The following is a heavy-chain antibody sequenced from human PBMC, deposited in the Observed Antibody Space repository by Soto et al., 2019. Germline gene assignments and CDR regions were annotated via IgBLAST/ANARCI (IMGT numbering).Heavy chain of an antibody. Sequence: ASVKVSCKASGYTFTSYGISWVRQAPGQGLEWMGWISAYNGNTNYAQKLQGRVIISVDTSKNQFSLKLNSVTAADTAVYYCARSSGSWPHNWFDPWGQGTQVTVSS. CDR1: GYTFTSYG. CDR2: ISAYNGNT. D-gene: IGHD1-26*01. CDR3: ARSSGSWPHNWFDP. V-gene: IGHV1-18*01. J-gene: IGHJ5*02.